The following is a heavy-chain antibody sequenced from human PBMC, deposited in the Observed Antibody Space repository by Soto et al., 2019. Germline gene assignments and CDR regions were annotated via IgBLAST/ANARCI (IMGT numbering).Heavy chain of an antibody. D-gene: IGHD6-13*01. Sequence: GGSLRLPCAASGFTFSSYSMNWVRQAPGKGLEWVSSISSSSSYIYYADSVKGRFTISRDNAKNSLYLQMNSLRAEDTAVYYCARSGSYSSSWYYLGWFDPWGQGTLVTVSS. CDR1: GFTFSSYS. J-gene: IGHJ5*02. V-gene: IGHV3-21*01. CDR3: ARSGSYSSSWYYLGWFDP. CDR2: ISSSSSYI.